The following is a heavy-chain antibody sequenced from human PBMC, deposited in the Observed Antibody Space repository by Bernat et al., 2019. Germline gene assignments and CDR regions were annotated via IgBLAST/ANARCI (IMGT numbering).Heavy chain of an antibody. V-gene: IGHV4-39*01. CDR1: GGSISSSSYY. Sequence: QLQLQESGPGLVKPSETLSLTCTVSGGSISSSSYYWGWIRQPPGKGLEWIWSIYYNGNTYYKPSLRSRVTISVDTSKNQFSLKLTSMTAADTAVYFCARQEVRGDDAFDIWGQGTMVTVSS. D-gene: IGHD3-10*01. CDR3: ARQEVRGDDAFDI. CDR2: IYYNGNT. J-gene: IGHJ3*02.